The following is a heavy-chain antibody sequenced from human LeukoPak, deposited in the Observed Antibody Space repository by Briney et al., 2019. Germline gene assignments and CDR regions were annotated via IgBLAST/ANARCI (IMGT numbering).Heavy chain of an antibody. Sequence: ASVKVSCKASGYTFTGYCMHWVRQAPGQGLEWMGWIDPNSGGTNDAQKFQGRVTMTRDTSISTAYMELSRLRSDDTAVYYCARGVEYSNSPGNYWGQGTLVTVSS. CDR1: GYTFTGYC. J-gene: IGHJ4*02. D-gene: IGHD6-6*01. CDR2: IDPNSGGT. CDR3: ARGVEYSNSPGNY. V-gene: IGHV1-2*02.